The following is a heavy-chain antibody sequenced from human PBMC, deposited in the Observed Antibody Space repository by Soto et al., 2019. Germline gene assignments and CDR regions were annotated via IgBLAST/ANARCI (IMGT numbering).Heavy chain of an antibody. V-gene: IGHV3-33*01. Sequence: VVSLRLSCAASGFTFSTYGMHWVRQAPGKGLEWVAVIWYDGSNKYYTDSVKGRFTISRDNSKNTLYLQMNSLRAEDTAVYYCARGGLGISSWSQWRWVYGSDVCDPGTMVTFPS. D-gene: IGHD6-13*01. CDR1: GFTFSTYG. CDR3: ARGGLGISSWSQWRWVYGSDV. J-gene: IGHJ6*02. CDR2: IWYDGSNK.